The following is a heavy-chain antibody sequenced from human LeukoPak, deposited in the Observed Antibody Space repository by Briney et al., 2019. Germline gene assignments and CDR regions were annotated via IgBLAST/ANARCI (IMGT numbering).Heavy chain of an antibody. CDR3: ARDPGYSSGRYWAN. Sequence: GSLRLSCAASGFTFSSYSMNWVRQAPGKGLEGVSSISSSSSYIYYADSVRGRFTISRDNAKNSLYLQMNSLRAEDTAVYYCARDPGYSSGRYWANWGQGTLVTVSS. D-gene: IGHD6-19*01. CDR2: ISSSSSYI. J-gene: IGHJ4*02. CDR1: GFTFSSYS. V-gene: IGHV3-21*01.